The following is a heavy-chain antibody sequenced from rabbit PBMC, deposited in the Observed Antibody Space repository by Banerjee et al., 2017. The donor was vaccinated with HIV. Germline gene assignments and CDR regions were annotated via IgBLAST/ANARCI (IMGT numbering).Heavy chain of an antibody. CDR3: AREVGYGYAFGL. Sequence: QSLEESGGGLVQPEGSLALTCKASGFTISSSHCMCWVRQAPGKGLEWIGCIYTGNGYTYYASWAKGRFTISKTSSTTVTLQMTSLTAADTATYFCAREVGYGYAFGLWGQGTLVTVS. D-gene: IGHD6-1*01. CDR1: GFTISSSHC. V-gene: IGHV1S40*01. CDR2: IYTGNGYT. J-gene: IGHJ4*01.